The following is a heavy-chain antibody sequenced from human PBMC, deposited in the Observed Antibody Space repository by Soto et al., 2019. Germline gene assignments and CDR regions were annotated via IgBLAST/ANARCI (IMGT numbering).Heavy chain of an antibody. Sequence: GGSLRLSCAASGFTFSNYWMHWVRQAPGKGLVWVSRINSDGSTTGYVDSVKGRFTISRDNAKNTLYLQMNSLRAEDTAVYYCARRDQIAYYYGMDVWGQGTTVTVSS. CDR3: ARRDQIAYYYGMDV. CDR1: GFTFSNYW. J-gene: IGHJ6*02. CDR2: INSDGSTT. D-gene: IGHD2-21*01. V-gene: IGHV3-74*01.